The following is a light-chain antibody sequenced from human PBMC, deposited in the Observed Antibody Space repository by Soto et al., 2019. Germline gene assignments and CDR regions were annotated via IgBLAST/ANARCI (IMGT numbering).Light chain of an antibody. CDR2: EGR. CDR1: SSDVGTSDL. CDR3: CSYASGSVV. V-gene: IGLV2-23*01. J-gene: IGLJ3*02. Sequence: QSALTQPASVSGSPGQSITISCTGTSSDVGTSDLVSWFQQYPGKVPKLMIYEGRKRPSGVSDRFSGSRSGNVASLTISGLQADDEADYYCCSYASGSVVFGGGTKVTV.